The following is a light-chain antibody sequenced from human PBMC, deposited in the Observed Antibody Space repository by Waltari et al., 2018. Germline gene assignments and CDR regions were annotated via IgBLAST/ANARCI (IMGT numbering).Light chain of an antibody. J-gene: IGKJ1*01. CDR2: AAS. CDR3: QQYGTSRT. CDR1: QGISSY. Sequence: AIRMTQSPSSLSASTGDRVTITCRASQGISSYLAWYQQKPGKAPKLLIYAASTLQNGVPSRFSGSGSGTDFTLTISCLQSEDFATYYCQQYGTSRTFGRGTKVEIK. V-gene: IGKV1-8*01.